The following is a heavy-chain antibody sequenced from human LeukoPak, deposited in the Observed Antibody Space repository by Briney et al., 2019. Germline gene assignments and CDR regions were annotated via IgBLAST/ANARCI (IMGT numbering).Heavy chain of an antibody. CDR2: ICYSGSI. V-gene: IGHV4-59*01. D-gene: IGHD5-24*01. CDR3: ARDSDGDVYMDAFDI. Sequence: SETLSLTCTVSGGSISSYYWSWIRQSPGKGLEWIGYICYSGSINYNPSLKSRVTISVDTSKNQFSLKLSSVTAAGTAVYYCARDSDGDVYMDAFDIWGQGTMVTVSS. J-gene: IGHJ3*02. CDR1: GGSISSYY.